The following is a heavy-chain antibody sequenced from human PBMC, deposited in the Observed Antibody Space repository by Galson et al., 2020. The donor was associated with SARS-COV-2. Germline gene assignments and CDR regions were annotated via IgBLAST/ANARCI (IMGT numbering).Heavy chain of an antibody. CDR2: INHSGST. CDR1: GGSFSGYY. J-gene: IGHJ5*02. D-gene: IGHD3-22*01. CDR3: ASRFYDSSGT. Sequence: SETLSLTCAVYGGSFSGYYWSWIRQPPGKGLEWIGEINHSGSTNYNPSLKSRVTISVDTSKNQFSLKLSSVTAADTAVYYCASRFYDSSGTWGQGTLVTVSS. V-gene: IGHV4-34*01.